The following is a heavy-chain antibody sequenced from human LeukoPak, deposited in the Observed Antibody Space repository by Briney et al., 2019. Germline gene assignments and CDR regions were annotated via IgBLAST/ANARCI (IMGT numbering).Heavy chain of an antibody. Sequence: PGGSLRLSCAASGFTFSSYSMNWVRQAPGKGLEWVSSISSSSSYIYYADSVKGRLTISRDNAKNSLYLQMNSLRAEDTAVYYCAREIVATNTYGMDVWGQGTTVTVSS. D-gene: IGHD5-12*01. CDR3: AREIVATNTYGMDV. CDR1: GFTFSSYS. J-gene: IGHJ6*02. CDR2: ISSSSSYI. V-gene: IGHV3-21*01.